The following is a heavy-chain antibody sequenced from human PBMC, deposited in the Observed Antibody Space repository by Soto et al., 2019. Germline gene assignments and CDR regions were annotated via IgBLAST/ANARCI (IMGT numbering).Heavy chain of an antibody. J-gene: IGHJ3*02. D-gene: IGHD3-22*01. Sequence: SETLSLTCAVYGGSFSCYYWIWMRQPPGKGLEWIGEINHSGSTNYNPSLKSRVTISVDTSKNQFSLKLSSVTAADTAVYYCARGPRVVMVPNDAFDIWGQGTMVTVSS. CDR1: GGSFSCYY. CDR3: ARGPRVVMVPNDAFDI. V-gene: IGHV4-34*01. CDR2: INHSGST.